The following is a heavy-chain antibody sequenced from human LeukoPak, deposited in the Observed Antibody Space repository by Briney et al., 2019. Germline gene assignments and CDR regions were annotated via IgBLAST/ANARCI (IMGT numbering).Heavy chain of an antibody. J-gene: IGHJ5*02. CDR1: GFTFRHYY. Sequence: KTGGPLRLPCAASGFTFRHYYMPWIRQAPGKGLECVSYTSRSGSTIYYADSVKGRFTISRDNTKNPLYLQMNSLRAEDTAVYYCARAGYCGTTTCSYGWFDPWGQGTLVTVSS. CDR3: ARAGYCGTTTCSYGWFDP. V-gene: IGHV3-11*01. D-gene: IGHD2-2*01. CDR2: TSRSGSTI.